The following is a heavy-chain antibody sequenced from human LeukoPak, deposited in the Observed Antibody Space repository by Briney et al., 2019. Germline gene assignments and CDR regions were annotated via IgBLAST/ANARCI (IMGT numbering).Heavy chain of an antibody. CDR3: ARAGYCSSTACLDY. Sequence: PGRSLKLSCAASGFTFSSYGMHWVRQAPGKGLEWVAVIWYDGSNKYYGDSVKGRSTISRDKSKNTLYLQMNSLRVEDTAVYYCARAGYCSSTACLDYWGQGTLVTVSS. J-gene: IGHJ4*02. CDR1: GFTFSSYG. CDR2: IWYDGSNK. V-gene: IGHV3-33*01. D-gene: IGHD2-2*01.